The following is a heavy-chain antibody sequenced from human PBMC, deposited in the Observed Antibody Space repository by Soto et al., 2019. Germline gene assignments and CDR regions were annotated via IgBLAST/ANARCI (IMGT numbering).Heavy chain of an antibody. J-gene: IGHJ3*02. D-gene: IGHD3-10*01. Sequence: QVQLVQSGAEVKKPGASVKVSCKASGYTFTSYGISWVRQAPGQGLEWMGWISAYNGNTNYAQKLQGRVTMTTDTSTRTAYMELRSLRSDDTAVYYCASQEGGITMGADAFDIWGQGTMVTVSS. CDR3: ASQEGGITMGADAFDI. V-gene: IGHV1-18*01. CDR2: ISAYNGNT. CDR1: GYTFTSYG.